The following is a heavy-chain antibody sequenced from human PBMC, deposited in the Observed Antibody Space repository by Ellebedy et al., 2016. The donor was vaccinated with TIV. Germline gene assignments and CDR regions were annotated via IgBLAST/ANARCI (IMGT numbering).Heavy chain of an antibody. D-gene: IGHD6-19*01. V-gene: IGHV3-21*01. CDR1: GFSLSFLR. CDR3: ARDGGGPWLVISLLNWFDS. J-gene: IGHJ5*01. CDR2: ISENGNYV. Sequence: GESLKISXAASGFSLSFLRFNWVRQAPGKGLEWVSSISENGNYVNYADSVKGRFTISRDNAKETLYLQMNSLRDEDTAVYYCARDGGGPWLVISLLNWFDSWGQGTLVTVSA.